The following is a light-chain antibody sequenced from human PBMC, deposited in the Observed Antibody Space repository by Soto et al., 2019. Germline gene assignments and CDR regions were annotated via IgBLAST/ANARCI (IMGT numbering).Light chain of an antibody. CDR2: EVS. CDR1: SSDVGGYNY. J-gene: IGLJ2*01. V-gene: IGLV2-8*01. CDR3: SSFAGSSDFVV. Sequence: QSVLTQPPSASGSPGQSVAISCTGTSSDVGGYNYVSWYQRHPGKAPKLMIYEVSKRPSGVPDRFSGSKSGNTASLTVSGLQADDEADYYCSSFAGSSDFVVFGGGTKVTVL.